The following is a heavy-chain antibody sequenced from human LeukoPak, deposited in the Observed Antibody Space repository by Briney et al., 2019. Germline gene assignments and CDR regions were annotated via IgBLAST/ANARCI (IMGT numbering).Heavy chain of an antibody. CDR2: IYYSGST. CDR3: ARWGYFDNKEKCYFDY. D-gene: IGHD3-9*01. V-gene: IGHV4-31*03. CDR1: GGSISNGGYY. J-gene: IGHJ4*02. Sequence: SQTLSLTCTVSGGSISNGGYYCSWIRQHPGKGLEWIGYIYYSGSTYYNPSLKSRVTISVDTSKNQFSLKLSSVTAADTAVHDCARWGYFDNKEKCYFDYWGQGTLVTVSS.